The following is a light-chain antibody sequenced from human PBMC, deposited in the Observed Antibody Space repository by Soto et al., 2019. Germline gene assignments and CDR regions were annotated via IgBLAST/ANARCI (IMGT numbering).Light chain of an antibody. Sequence: DIQMTQSPSSLSASVGDRVTITCQASQDIRKYLNWYQQKPGKAPKLLIYDASNLETGVPSRFSGSGSGTDFTLTISSLQPEDFATYYCLQDYNYPWTFGQGTKVDIK. CDR1: QDIRKY. J-gene: IGKJ1*01. CDR3: LQDYNYPWT. V-gene: IGKV1-33*01. CDR2: DAS.